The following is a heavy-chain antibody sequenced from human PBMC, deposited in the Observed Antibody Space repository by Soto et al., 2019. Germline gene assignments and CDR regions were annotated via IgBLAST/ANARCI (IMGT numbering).Heavy chain of an antibody. J-gene: IGHJ4*02. CDR2: IHWNGGIT. Sequence: EVQLVESGGGLVQPGRSLRLSCAASGFTFDDYAMHWVRQPPGKGLEWVSGIHWNGGITGYADSVRGRFTISRDNAKNSLYLQMNSLRAEDTALYHCAKTTGRTGWDHFDSWGQGALVTVSS. CDR3: AKTTGRTGWDHFDS. D-gene: IGHD3-10*01. CDR1: GFTFDDYA. V-gene: IGHV3-9*01.